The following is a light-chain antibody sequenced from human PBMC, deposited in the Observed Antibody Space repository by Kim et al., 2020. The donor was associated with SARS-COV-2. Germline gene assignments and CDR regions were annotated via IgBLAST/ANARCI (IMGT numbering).Light chain of an antibody. J-gene: IGKJ4*01. CDR3: QQYYVSPLT. CDR2: WAS. Sequence: ATINCKSSQSVLYTSNNKNYLAWYQQKPGQPPKLLIYWASNRESGVPDRFSGSGSGTDFTLTISSLQAEDVAVYYCQQYYVSPLTFGGGTKVDIK. CDR1: QSVLYTSNNKNY. V-gene: IGKV4-1*01.